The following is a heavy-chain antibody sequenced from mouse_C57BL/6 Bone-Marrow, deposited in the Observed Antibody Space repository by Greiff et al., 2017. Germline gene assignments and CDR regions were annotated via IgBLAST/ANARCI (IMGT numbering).Heavy chain of an antibody. CDR3: ASAEYAMDY. J-gene: IGHJ4*01. CDR1: GYTFTGFW. CDR2: TLPGRGST. Sequence: VQLVESGAELMKPGASVKLSCKATGYTFTGFWIEWVKPRPGHGLEWIGWTLPGRGSTNYNEKFKGKATFTAVTSSNTAYMLLTSLTTEGSAIYYCASAEYAMDYWGQGTSVTVSS. V-gene: IGHV1-9*01.